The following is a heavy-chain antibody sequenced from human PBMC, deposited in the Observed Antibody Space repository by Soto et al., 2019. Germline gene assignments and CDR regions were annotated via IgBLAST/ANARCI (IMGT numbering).Heavy chain of an antibody. D-gene: IGHD3-16*01. J-gene: IGHJ3*02. CDR2: ISGSGGST. CDR3: ANDRIIMITFGAFDI. V-gene: IGHV3-23*01. Sequence: EVQLLESGGGLVQPGGSLRLSCAASGFTFSSYAMSWVRQAPGKGLEWVSAISGSGGSTYYADSVTGRFTISRDSSKNTVDLQMNSGRAEDTAVYYCANDRIIMITFGAFDIWGQGRMVTVSS. CDR1: GFTFSSYA.